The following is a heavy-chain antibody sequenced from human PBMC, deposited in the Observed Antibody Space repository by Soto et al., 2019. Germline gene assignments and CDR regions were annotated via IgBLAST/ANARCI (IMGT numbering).Heavy chain of an antibody. V-gene: IGHV4-61*03. CDR1: GGSVISGNYY. CDR3: ARLGGSYAVPHFDY. J-gene: IGHJ4*02. D-gene: IGHD1-26*01. Sequence: SETLSLTCTVSGGSVISGNYYWSWIRQPPGKGLEWIGYISHSGSTNYNPSLKSRVTISVDTSKNHFSLKLSSVTAADTAVYYCARLGGSYAVPHFDYWGQGTLVTVSS. CDR2: ISHSGST.